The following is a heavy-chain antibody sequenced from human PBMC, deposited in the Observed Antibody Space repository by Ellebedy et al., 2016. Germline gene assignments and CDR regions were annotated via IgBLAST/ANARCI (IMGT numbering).Heavy chain of an antibody. Sequence: GESLKISXAASGFTLSDFYMTWIRQAPGKGLEWISYIATSGTTIYHADSVKGRFTVSRDNSENTLYLQMNSLRAEDTAVYYCAKDADGDNYGLFDNWGQGTLVSVSS. J-gene: IGHJ4*02. CDR1: GFTLSDFY. CDR2: IATSGTTI. D-gene: IGHD3-10*01. CDR3: AKDADGDNYGLFDN. V-gene: IGHV3-11*01.